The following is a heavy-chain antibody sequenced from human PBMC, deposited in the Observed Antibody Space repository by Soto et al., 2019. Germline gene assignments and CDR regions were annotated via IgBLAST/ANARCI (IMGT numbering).Heavy chain of an antibody. CDR2: IYYSGST. CDR1: GGSVSSGSYY. CDR3: ARCRGSYWPIDY. Sequence: SETLSLTCTVSGGSVSSGSYYWSWIRQPPGKGLEWIGYIYYSGSTNYNPSLKSRVTISVDTSKNQFSLKLSSVTAADTAVYYCARCRGSYWPIDYWGQGTLVTV. J-gene: IGHJ4*02. D-gene: IGHD1-26*01. V-gene: IGHV4-61*01.